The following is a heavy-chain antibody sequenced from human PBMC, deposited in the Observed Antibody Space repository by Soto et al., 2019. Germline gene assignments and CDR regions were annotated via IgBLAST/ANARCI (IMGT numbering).Heavy chain of an antibody. D-gene: IGHD6-6*01. V-gene: IGHV4-39*01. CDR1: GGSITSSSHY. J-gene: IGHJ4*02. CDR2: IYYDGNT. Sequence: PSETLSLTCNVSGGSITSSSHYWGWIRQPPGKGLECIGNIYYDGNTYYNPSLKSRVTISLDTSKNQFSLRLNSVTAADTAVYYCARSSITPRLFMYPFDYWGQGTLVTVSS. CDR3: ARSSITPRLFMYPFDY.